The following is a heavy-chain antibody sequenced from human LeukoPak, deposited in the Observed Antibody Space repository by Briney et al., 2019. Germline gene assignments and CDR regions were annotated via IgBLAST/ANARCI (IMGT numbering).Heavy chain of an antibody. CDR1: GFTFSSYA. V-gene: IGHV3-23*01. CDR3: ARGEGSGWYARILHFDY. D-gene: IGHD6-19*01. Sequence: PGGSLRLSCAASGFTFSSYAMSWVRQAPGKGLEWVSAISGSGGSTYYADSVKGRFTISRDNSKNTLYLQMNGLRAEDTAVYYCARGEGSGWYARILHFDYWGQGTLVTVSS. J-gene: IGHJ4*02. CDR2: ISGSGGST.